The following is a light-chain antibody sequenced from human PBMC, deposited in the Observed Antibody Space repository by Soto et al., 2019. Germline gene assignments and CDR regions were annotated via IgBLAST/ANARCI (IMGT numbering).Light chain of an antibody. V-gene: IGKV2-30*01. CDR3: MQGTYWPRT. CDR1: QRLVYIDGKTY. Sequence: DVVMTQSPFSLSVTLGQPASISCRSSQRLVYIDGKTYLNWFHQRPGESPRRLIYKVSHRESGVPDRFSGSGSGTSFTLTISRVEAEDVGVYYCMQGTYWPRTFGQGTKVDIK. CDR2: KVS. J-gene: IGKJ1*01.